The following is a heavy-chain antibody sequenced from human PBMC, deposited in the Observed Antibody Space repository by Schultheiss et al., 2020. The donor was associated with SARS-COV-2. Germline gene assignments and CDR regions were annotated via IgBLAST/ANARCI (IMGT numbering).Heavy chain of an antibody. Sequence: GESLKISCAASGFTFSNAWMSWIRQAPGKGLEWVSYISSSGSTIYYADSVKGRFTISRDNAKNSLYLQMNSLRAEDTAVYYCAFPSSEVGGMDVWGKGTTVTVS. CDR1: GFTFSNAW. J-gene: IGHJ6*03. CDR3: AFPSSEVGGMDV. V-gene: IGHV3-11*04. CDR2: ISSSGSTI. D-gene: IGHD6-6*01.